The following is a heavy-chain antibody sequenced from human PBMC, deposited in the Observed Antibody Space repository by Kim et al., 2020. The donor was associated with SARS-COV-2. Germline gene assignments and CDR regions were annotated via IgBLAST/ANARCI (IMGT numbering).Heavy chain of an antibody. CDR3: ARIGYY. D-gene: IGHD3-22*01. V-gene: IGHV5-51*01. J-gene: IGHJ4*02. Sequence: YPEDSDTRYSPSFQGQVTISADKSISTAYLQWSSLKASDTAMYYCARIGYYWGQGTLVTVSS. CDR2: YPEDSDT.